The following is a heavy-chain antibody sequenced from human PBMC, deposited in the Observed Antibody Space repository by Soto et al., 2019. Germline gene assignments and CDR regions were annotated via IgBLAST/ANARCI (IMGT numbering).Heavy chain of an antibody. J-gene: IGHJ6*01. CDR1: GFTFSSHA. CDR2: ISGSVRKT. V-gene: IGHV3-23*01. CDR3: AKEVIVAPIAIAVGRAPMNV. D-gene: IGHD2-21*01. Sequence: EVQLLQSGGGLVKPGGSLRLSCAASGFTFSSHAMNWVRQAPGKGLEWVSGISGSVRKTYYADSVKGRFTIFRDTSKNTVYPPTPSLRTQPTSPYECAKEVIVAPIAIAVGRAPMNVSAPGLTVIVPS.